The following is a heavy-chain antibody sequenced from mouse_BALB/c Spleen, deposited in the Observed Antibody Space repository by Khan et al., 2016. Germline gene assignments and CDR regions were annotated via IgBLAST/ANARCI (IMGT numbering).Heavy chain of an antibody. D-gene: IGHD2-13*01. CDR2: IRNTANHHAT. J-gene: IGHJ3*01. CDR1: GFTFSDAW. CDR3: TRRPDWPFNS. Sequence: EVKLEVSGGGLVQPGGSMKLSCAASGFTFSDAWMDWVRQSPEKGLEWVAEIRNTANHHATYYAESVKGRFSISRDDSKGTVYRQMTNLRPDVSAIFFSTRRPDWPFNSWGQGTLVTVSA. V-gene: IGHV6-6*01.